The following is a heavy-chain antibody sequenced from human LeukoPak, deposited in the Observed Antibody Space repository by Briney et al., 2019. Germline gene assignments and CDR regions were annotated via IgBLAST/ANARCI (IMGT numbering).Heavy chain of an antibody. Sequence: SETLSLTCTVSGGSISSSSYYWGWIRQPPGKGLEWIGSIYYSGSTYYNPSLKSRVTIPVDTSKNQFSLKLSSVTAADTAVYYCARQGVYSSSWDYYYYGMDVWGQGITVTVSS. J-gene: IGHJ6*02. V-gene: IGHV4-39*01. D-gene: IGHD6-6*01. CDR2: IYYSGST. CDR1: GGSISSSSYY. CDR3: ARQGVYSSSWDYYYYGMDV.